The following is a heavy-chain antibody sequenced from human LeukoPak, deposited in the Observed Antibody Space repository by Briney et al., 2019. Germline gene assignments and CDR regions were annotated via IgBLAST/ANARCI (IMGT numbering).Heavy chain of an antibody. CDR3: ARVSRWYYFDY. CDR2: IFTSGST. J-gene: IGHJ4*02. CDR1: GGSISSGSYY. D-gene: IGHD2-8*01. Sequence: SETLSLTCTVSGGSISSGSYYWSWIRQPAGKGLEWIGRIFTSGSTNYNPSLKSRVTMSVDTSKNQFSLKLTSVTAADTAVYYCARVSRWYYFDYWGQGTLVTVSS. V-gene: IGHV4-61*02.